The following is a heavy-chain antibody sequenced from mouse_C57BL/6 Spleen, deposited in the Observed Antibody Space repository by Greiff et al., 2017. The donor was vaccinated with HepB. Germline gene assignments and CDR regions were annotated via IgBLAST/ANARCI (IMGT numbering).Heavy chain of an antibody. V-gene: IGHV5-6*02. Sequence: EVMLVESGGDLVKPGGSLKLSCAASGFTFSSYGMSWVRQTPDKRLEWVATISSGGSYTYYPDSVKGRFTISRDNAKNTLYLQMSSLKSEDTAMYYCARHLSVVATDYAMDYWGQGTSVTVSS. J-gene: IGHJ4*01. CDR2: ISSGGSYT. CDR1: GFTFSSYG. CDR3: ARHLSVVATDYAMDY. D-gene: IGHD1-1*01.